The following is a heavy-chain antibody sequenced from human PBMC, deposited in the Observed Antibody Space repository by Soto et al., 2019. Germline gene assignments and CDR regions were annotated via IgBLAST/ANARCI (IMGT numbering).Heavy chain of an antibody. D-gene: IGHD3-3*01. V-gene: IGHV1-18*01. Sequence: ASVKVSCKASGYTFSSYGISWVRQAPGQGLEWMGWISAYNGNTNYAQKLQGRVTMTTDTSTSTAYMELRSLRSDDTAVYYCERGVSDFWSGYWMDYYYYMDVWGKGTTVTVSS. CDR2: ISAYNGNT. CDR3: ERGVSDFWSGYWMDYYYYMDV. J-gene: IGHJ6*03. CDR1: GYTFSSYG.